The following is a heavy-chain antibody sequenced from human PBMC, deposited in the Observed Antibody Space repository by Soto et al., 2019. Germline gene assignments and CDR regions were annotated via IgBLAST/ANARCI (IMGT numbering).Heavy chain of an antibody. J-gene: IGHJ2*01. CDR1: GGSLSNYY. CDR3: AKVGEDRVVTGNWYFDL. V-gene: IGHV4-59*01. Sequence: QVQLQESGPGLVKPSETLSLTCAVSGGSLSNYYWSWIRQPPGKGLEWIGYIYDSGSTNYNPSLKSRVTISIDTSKNQFALKLTSVTAGETAVYYCAKVGEDRVVTGNWYFDLWGRGSLVTVSS. D-gene: IGHD2-21*02. CDR2: IYDSGST.